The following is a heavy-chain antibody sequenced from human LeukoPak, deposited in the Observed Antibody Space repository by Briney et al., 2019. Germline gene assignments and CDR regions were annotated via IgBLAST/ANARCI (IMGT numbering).Heavy chain of an antibody. V-gene: IGHV1-2*06. J-gene: IGHJ4*02. CDR2: INPSSGGT. Sequence: ASVKVSCKASGYTFTGYYMHWVRQAPGQGLEWMGRINPSSGGTNYAQKFQGRVTMTTDTSTNTAYMELRSLRSDDTAIYYCARDGKGRYDFRENDYWGQGTLVTVSS. CDR3: ARDGKGRYDFRENDY. CDR1: GYTFTGYY. D-gene: IGHD3-3*01.